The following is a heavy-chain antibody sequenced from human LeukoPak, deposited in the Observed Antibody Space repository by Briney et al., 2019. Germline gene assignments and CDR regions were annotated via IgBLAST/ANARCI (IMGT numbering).Heavy chain of an antibody. J-gene: IGHJ6*03. D-gene: IGHD3-10*01. CDR1: GFTFSSYG. Sequence: QAGGSLRLSCAASGFTFSSYGMHWVRQAPGKGLESVAVISYDGSNKYYADSVKGRFTISRDNSKNTLYLQMNSLRAEDTAVYYCAKDQFKPSGITMLRGVRGYYYNMDVWGKGTTVTISS. V-gene: IGHV3-30*18. CDR2: ISYDGSNK. CDR3: AKDQFKPSGITMLRGVRGYYYNMDV.